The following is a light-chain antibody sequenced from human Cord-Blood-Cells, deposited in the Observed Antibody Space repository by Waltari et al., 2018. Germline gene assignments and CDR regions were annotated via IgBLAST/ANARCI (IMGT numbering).Light chain of an antibody. V-gene: IGLV2-14*01. Sequence: QSALTQPASVSGSPGQSITISCTGTSSDVGGYNYVSWYQQHPGKAPKLLIYDVSKRPCGVSTRFSGSKSGNPASLPISGLQAEDEADYYCSSYTSSSTWVFGGGTKLTVL. CDR3: SSYTSSSTWV. CDR1: SSDVGGYNY. CDR2: DVS. J-gene: IGLJ3*02.